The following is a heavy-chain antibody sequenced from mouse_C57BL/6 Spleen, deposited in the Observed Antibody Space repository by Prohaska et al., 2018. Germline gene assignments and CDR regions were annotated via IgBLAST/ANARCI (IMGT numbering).Heavy chain of an antibody. J-gene: IGHJ1*03. V-gene: IGHV4-1*01. CDR2: INPDSSTI. Sequence: EVYLLQFGAGLVLPGGSLTLSCAASGIHFSSYCLSWVRPAPGNGLEWIGEINPDSSTINDAPSLKDKFIISRDNAKNTLYLQMSKVRSEDTALYYCASPNWDWYFDVWGTGTTVTVSS. CDR3: ASPNWDWYFDV. CDR1: GIHFSSYC. D-gene: IGHD4-1*01.